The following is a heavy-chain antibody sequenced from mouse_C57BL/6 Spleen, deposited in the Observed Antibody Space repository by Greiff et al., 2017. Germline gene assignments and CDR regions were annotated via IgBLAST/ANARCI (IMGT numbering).Heavy chain of an antibody. CDR1: GYTFTDYE. Sequence: VQLKESGAELVRPGASVTLSCKASGYTFTDYEMHWVKQTPVHGLEWIGAIDPETGGTAYNQKFKGKAILTADKSSSTAYMELRSLTSEDSAVYYCTGSNWDWGQGTLVTVSA. CDR3: TGSNWD. D-gene: IGHD4-1*01. CDR2: IDPETGGT. V-gene: IGHV1-15*01. J-gene: IGHJ3*01.